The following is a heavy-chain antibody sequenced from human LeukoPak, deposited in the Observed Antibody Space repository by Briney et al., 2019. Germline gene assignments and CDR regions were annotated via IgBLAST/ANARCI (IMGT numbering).Heavy chain of an antibody. V-gene: IGHV4-39*01. CDR1: GGSISSSSYY. J-gene: IGHJ4*02. CDR2: IYYSGST. Sequence: SETLSLTCTVSGGSISSSSYYWGWIRQPPGKGLEWIGSIYYSGSTYYNPSLKSRVTISVDTSKNQFSLKLSSVTAADTAVYYCARQRVARWPRQYTVINYFDYWGQGTLVTVSS. CDR3: ARQRVARWPRQYTVINYFDY. D-gene: IGHD4-17*01.